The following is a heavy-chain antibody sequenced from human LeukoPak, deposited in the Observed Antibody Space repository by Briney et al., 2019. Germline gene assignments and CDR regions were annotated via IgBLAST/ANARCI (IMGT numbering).Heavy chain of an antibody. D-gene: IGHD1-26*01. CDR1: GGSISGSTYY. CDR2: IYYSGAT. J-gene: IGHJ4*02. V-gene: IGHV4-39*01. Sequence: PSVTLSLTCTVSGGSISGSTYYWGWIRQPPGKGLEWIGSIYYSGATYYNPSLKSRVTVSVDTSKNQFSLKLRSVTAADTAVYYCASRTYRVWGQGTLVTVSS. CDR3: ASRTYRV.